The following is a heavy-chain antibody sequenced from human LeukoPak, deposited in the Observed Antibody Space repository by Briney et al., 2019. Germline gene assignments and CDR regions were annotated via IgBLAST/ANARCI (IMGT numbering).Heavy chain of an antibody. CDR1: GYTFSSYG. D-gene: IGHD6-19*01. Sequence: GASVKVSCKTSGYTFSSYGITWVRQAPGQGLEWVGWIRGDNGDTNYAQKLQGRVTITADESTSTAYMELSSLRSEDTAVYYCARANLVRGIAVAAPVYYFDYWGQGTLVTVSS. CDR3: ARANLVRGIAVAAPVYYFDY. J-gene: IGHJ4*02. CDR2: IRGDNGDT. V-gene: IGHV1-18*01.